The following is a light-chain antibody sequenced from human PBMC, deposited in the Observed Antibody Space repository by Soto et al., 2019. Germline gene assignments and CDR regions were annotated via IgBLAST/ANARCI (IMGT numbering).Light chain of an antibody. Sequence: TQSPSSLSVSPGERATLSCRASQRVSSYLDWYQQKPGQAPRILIFDASNRATGIPARFSGSGSGTHFTLTISSLQPEDFAVYYCQHLHNMPITFGQGTRLEIK. J-gene: IGKJ5*01. V-gene: IGKV3-11*01. CDR3: QHLHNMPIT. CDR2: DAS. CDR1: QRVSSY.